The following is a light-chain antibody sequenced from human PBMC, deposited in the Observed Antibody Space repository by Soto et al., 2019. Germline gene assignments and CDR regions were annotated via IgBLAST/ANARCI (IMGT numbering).Light chain of an antibody. CDR3: QSFDRGLSGLI. V-gene: IGLV2-23*01. CDR1: SSDVGGYYF. J-gene: IGLJ2*01. CDR2: EGS. Sequence: QSALTQPASVSGSPGQSITISCTGVSSDVGGYYFVSWYQHHSGKAPKLMIYEGSKRPSGVSNRFSGSKSDNTASLTISGLQAEDEADYYCQSFDRGLSGLIFAAGTKLTVL.